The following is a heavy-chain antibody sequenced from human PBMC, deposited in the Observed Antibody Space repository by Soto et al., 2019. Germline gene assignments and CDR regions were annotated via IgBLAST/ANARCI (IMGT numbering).Heavy chain of an antibody. Sequence: SETLSLTCATSGDSVSSDSAAWNWIRQSPSRGLEWLGRTYHKAKWYNDYAVSVKSRITINPDTSKNQFSLQLSSVTPEDTAVYYCARETLAHYGMDVWGQGTTVTVSS. CDR2: TYHKAKWYN. D-gene: IGHD5-12*01. CDR1: GDSVSSDSAA. J-gene: IGHJ6*02. V-gene: IGHV6-1*01. CDR3: ARETLAHYGMDV.